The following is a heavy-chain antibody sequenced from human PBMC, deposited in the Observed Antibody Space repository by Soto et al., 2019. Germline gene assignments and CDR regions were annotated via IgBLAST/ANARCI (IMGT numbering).Heavy chain of an antibody. CDR2: ISYDGSNK. J-gene: IGHJ4*02. Sequence: GGSLRLSCAASGFTFSSYGMHWVRQAPGKGLEWVAVISYDGSNKYYADSVKGRFTISRDNSKNTLYLQMNSLRAADTAVYYCAKDVYRVGYSSTTGIDYWGQGTLVTVSS. CDR3: AKDVYRVGYSSTTGIDY. D-gene: IGHD6-13*01. V-gene: IGHV3-30*18. CDR1: GFTFSSYG.